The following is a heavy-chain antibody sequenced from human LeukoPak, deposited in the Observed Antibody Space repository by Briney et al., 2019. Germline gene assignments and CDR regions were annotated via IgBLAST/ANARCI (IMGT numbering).Heavy chain of an antibody. D-gene: IGHD1-26*01. V-gene: IGHV3-7*01. CDR3: ARVKYSGSYPHDY. J-gene: IGHJ4*02. Sequence: GGSLRLSCTVSGFTFSSHWMSWVRQAPGKGLEWVANINPDGNDKQYVDSVKGRFTISRDNAKNSLYLQMNSLRAEDTALYYRARVKYSGSYPHDYWGQGTLVTVSS. CDR1: GFTFSSHW. CDR2: INPDGNDK.